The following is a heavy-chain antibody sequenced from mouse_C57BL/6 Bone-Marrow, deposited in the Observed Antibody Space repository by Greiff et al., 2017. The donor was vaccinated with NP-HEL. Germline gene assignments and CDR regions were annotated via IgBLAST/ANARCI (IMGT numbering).Heavy chain of an antibody. J-gene: IGHJ3*01. D-gene: IGHD1-1*01. CDR2: INYDGNN. V-gene: IGHV3-6*01. CDR1: GYSVTSGYY. CDR3: TREGGYYGSPFAY. Sequence: EVQLQQSGPGLVKPSQSLSLTCSVTGYSVTSGYYCTWIRQFPGNKLEWMGYINYDGNNNYNPSLKDRISITRDTSKNQFFLKLNSVTTEDTATYYCTREGGYYGSPFAYWGQGTLVTVSA.